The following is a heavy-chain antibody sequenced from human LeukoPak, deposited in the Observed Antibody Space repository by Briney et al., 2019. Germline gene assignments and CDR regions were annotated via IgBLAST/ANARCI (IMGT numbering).Heavy chain of an antibody. CDR1: GGTFSSYA. D-gene: IGHD3-22*01. CDR2: IIPISGTA. CDR3: ASRSGSGYFRPDY. J-gene: IGHJ4*02. V-gene: IGHV1-69*13. Sequence: ASVKASCTASGGTFSSYAISWVRQAPGQGLEWMGGIIPISGTANYAQKFQGRVTITADESTSTAYMELSSLRSEDTAVYYCASRSGSGYFRPDYWGQGTLVTVSS.